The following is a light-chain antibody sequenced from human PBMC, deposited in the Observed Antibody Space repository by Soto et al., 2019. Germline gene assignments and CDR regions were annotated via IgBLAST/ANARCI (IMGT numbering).Light chain of an antibody. Sequence: QPVLTQPPSASGTPGQRVTISCSGSRSNIGSNTVNWYQQLPGTAPKLLIYSNNQRPSGVPDRFSGSKSGTSASLAISGLKSEDEADYYCAAWDDSLNARVVFGGGTKLTVL. V-gene: IGLV1-44*01. CDR1: RSNIGSNT. J-gene: IGLJ2*01. CDR3: AAWDDSLNARVV. CDR2: SNN.